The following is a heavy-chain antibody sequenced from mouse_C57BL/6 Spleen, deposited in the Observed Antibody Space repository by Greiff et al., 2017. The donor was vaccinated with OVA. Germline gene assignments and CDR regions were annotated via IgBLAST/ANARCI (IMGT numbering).Heavy chain of an antibody. CDR1: GYTFTDYY. Sequence: VQLQQSGPELVKPGASVKISCKASGYTFTDYYMNWVKQSHGKSLEWIGDINPNNGGTSYNQKFKGKATLTVDKSSSTAYMELRSLTSEDSAVYYCARGTTVALDVWGTGTTVTVSS. J-gene: IGHJ1*03. CDR2: INPNNGGT. V-gene: IGHV1-26*01. D-gene: IGHD1-1*01. CDR3: ARGTTVALDV.